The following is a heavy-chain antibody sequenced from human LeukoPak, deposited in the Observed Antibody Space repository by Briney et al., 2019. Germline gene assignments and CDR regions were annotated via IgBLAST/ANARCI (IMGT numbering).Heavy chain of an antibody. J-gene: IGHJ4*02. CDR1: GGSISSGGYY. Sequence: SQTLSPTCTVSGGSISSGGYYWTWIRQHPGKGLEWIGNIYYSGSTYYNPSLKSPVTISVDTSKNQFSLKLSSVTAADTAVYYCARLRDSSGWYATDYWGQGTLVTVSS. CDR2: IYYSGST. CDR3: ARLRDSSGWYATDY. V-gene: IGHV4-31*01. D-gene: IGHD6-19*01.